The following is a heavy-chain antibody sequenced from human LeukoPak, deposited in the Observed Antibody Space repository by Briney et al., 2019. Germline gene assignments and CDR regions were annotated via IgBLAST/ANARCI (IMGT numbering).Heavy chain of an antibody. J-gene: IGHJ4*02. D-gene: IGHD1-26*01. V-gene: IGHV4-34*01. CDR2: INHSGST. Sequence: SETLSLTCAVYGGSFSGYYWSWIRQPPGKGLEWIGEINHSGSTNYNPSLKSRVTISVDTSKNQFSLKLSPVTAADTAVYYCASRGGSAPHYFDYWGQGTLVTVSS. CDR3: ASRGGSAPHYFDY. CDR1: GGSFSGYY.